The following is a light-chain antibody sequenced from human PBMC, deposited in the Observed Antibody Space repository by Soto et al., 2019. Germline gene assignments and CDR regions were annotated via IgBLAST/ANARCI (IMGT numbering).Light chain of an antibody. Sequence: QSVLTQPPSVSAGPGQKVTISCSGSSSNMGGTSVSWYQQLPGTAPTLLIYDDNKRPSGIPDRFSGSKSGTSATLGITGFQTGDEANYYCGSWDSSMSAYVFGTGTKVTVL. J-gene: IGLJ1*01. V-gene: IGLV1-51*01. CDR1: SSNMGGTS. CDR3: GSWDSSMSAYV. CDR2: DDN.